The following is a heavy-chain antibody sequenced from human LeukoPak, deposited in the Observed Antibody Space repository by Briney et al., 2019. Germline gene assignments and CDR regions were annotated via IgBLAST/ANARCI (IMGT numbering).Heavy chain of an antibody. J-gene: IGHJ6*02. CDR1: GFSFSSYD. Sequence: PGGSLRLSCAASGFSFSSYDMHWVRQAPGKGLEWVTIIWYDGSDKYYGDSVRGRFTVSRDNLKNTLYLQMNTLRVEDTAVYYCVKSVPAARYYYYGMDVWGQGTTVTVSS. V-gene: IGHV3-33*06. CDR3: VKSVPAARYYYYGMDV. CDR2: IWYDGSDK. D-gene: IGHD2-2*01.